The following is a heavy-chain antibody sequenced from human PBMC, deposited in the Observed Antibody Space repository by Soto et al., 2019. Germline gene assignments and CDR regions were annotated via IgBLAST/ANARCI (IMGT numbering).Heavy chain of an antibody. CDR3: ARDRIAARHDAFDI. CDR1: GGTFSSYA. D-gene: IGHD6-6*01. J-gene: IGHJ3*02. V-gene: IGHV1-69*01. CDR2: IIPIFGTA. Sequence: QVQLVQSGAEVKKPGSSVKVSCKASGGTFSSYAISWVRQAPGQGLEWMGGIIPIFGTASYAQKFQGRVTNNADESTSTAYMELSSLRSEDTAVYYCARDRIAARHDAFDIWGQGTMVTVSS.